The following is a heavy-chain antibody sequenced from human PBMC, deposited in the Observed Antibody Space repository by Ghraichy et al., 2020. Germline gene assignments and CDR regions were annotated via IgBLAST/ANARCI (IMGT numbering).Heavy chain of an antibody. CDR2: ISSSSSHI. Sequence: GGSLRLSCAASGFTFSSYSMNWVRQAPGKVLEWVSSISSSSSHIHSVASVKGRFTISRDNAKNSLYLQMNSLRVEDTAVYYCAKIAVPDPFDYWGQGTLVTVSS. V-gene: IGHV3-21*01. J-gene: IGHJ4*02. CDR3: AKIAVPDPFDY. CDR1: GFTFSSYS. D-gene: IGHD6-19*01.